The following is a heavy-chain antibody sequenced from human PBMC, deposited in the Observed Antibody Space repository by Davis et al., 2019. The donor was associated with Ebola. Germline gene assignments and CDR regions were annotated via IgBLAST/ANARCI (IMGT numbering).Heavy chain of an antibody. D-gene: IGHD2/OR15-2a*01. CDR1: GFISSTYV. Sequence: PGGSLRLSCSASGFISSTYVMSWVRQAPGKGLEWVSTLGTSAKTYYADSVKGRFTISRDNSKNTLYLQMNGLRVEDTAIYYCAKDNRNIWSEVWGQGTMVTVSS. J-gene: IGHJ3*01. V-gene: IGHV3-23*01. CDR3: AKDNRNIWSEV. CDR2: LGTSAKT.